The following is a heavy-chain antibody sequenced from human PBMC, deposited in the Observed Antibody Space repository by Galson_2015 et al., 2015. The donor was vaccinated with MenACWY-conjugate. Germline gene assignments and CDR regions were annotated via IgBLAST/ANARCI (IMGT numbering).Heavy chain of an antibody. CDR3: ARTGHMVVALSYFDS. D-gene: IGHD2-15*01. Sequence: ETLSLTCTVSGGSISSSDFYWDWIRQSPGKGLEWIGSIFYSGISNYNPSLKSRVSISVDTSKNEFSLRLSAVTAADTAEYYCARTGHMVVALSYFDSWGQGTLVTVSA. J-gene: IGHJ4*02. CDR1: GGSISSSDFY. CDR2: IFYSGIS. V-gene: IGHV4-39*07.